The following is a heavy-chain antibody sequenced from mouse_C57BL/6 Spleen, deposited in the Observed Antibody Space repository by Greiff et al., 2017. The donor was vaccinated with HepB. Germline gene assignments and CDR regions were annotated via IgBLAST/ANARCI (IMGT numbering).Heavy chain of an antibody. V-gene: IGHV5-4*01. CDR1: GFTFSSYA. CDR2: ISDGGSYT. D-gene: IGHD3-2*02. J-gene: IGHJ4*01. CDR3: ARIGTSSGYYAMDY. Sequence: EVQLVESGGGLVKPGGSLKLSCAASGFTFSSYAMSWVRQTPEKRLEWVATISDGGSYTYYPDNVKGRFTISRDNAKNNLYLQMSHLKSEDTAMYYCARIGTSSGYYAMDYWGQGTSVTVSS.